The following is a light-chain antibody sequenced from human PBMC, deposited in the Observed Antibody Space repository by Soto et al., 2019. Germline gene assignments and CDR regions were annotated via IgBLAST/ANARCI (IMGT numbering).Light chain of an antibody. J-gene: IGKJ1*01. Sequence: DIQMTQSPSTLYASIGDRVIITCWASQSITTWLAWYQQKPGQAPKLLIYDASNLEIRVPSRFSGSGSGTEFTLTISSLQPDDFATYYCLQYNSYMWTFGHGTKVDIK. CDR1: QSITTW. V-gene: IGKV1-5*01. CDR2: DAS. CDR3: LQYNSYMWT.